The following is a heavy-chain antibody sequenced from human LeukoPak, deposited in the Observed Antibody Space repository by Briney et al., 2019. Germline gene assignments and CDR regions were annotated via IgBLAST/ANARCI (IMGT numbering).Heavy chain of an antibody. CDR3: AKMPVSYSSGWSTFDY. V-gene: IGHV4-59*01. Sequence: SETLSLTCTVSGGSISSYYWSWIRQPPGKGLEWIGYIYYSGTTNYNPSLKSRVTISVDTSKNQFSLKLSSVTAADTAVYYCAKMPVSYSSGWSTFDYWGQGTLVSVSS. CDR1: GGSISSYY. J-gene: IGHJ4*02. D-gene: IGHD6-19*01. CDR2: IYYSGTT.